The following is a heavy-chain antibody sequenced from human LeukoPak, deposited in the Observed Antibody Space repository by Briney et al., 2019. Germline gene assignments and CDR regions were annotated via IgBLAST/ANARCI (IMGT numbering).Heavy chain of an antibody. D-gene: IGHD3-10*01. Sequence: GGSLRLSCAASGFTFSDYYMSWIRQAPGKGLEWVSYISSSGSTIYYADSVKGRFTISRDNAKNSLYLQMNSLRAEDTAVYYCAREIVRMVRGVKYFDYRGQGTLVTVSS. CDR3: AREIVRMVRGVKYFDY. V-gene: IGHV3-11*04. CDR1: GFTFSDYY. J-gene: IGHJ4*02. CDR2: ISSSGSTI.